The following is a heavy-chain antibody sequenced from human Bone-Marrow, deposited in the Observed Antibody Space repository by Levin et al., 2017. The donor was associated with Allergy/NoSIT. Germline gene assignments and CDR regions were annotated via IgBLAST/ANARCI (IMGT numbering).Heavy chain of an antibody. CDR2: ISGSGGST. CDR3: AKGGSGYDYRGYYFDY. J-gene: IGHJ4*02. D-gene: IGHD5-12*01. Sequence: GESLKISCAASGFTFSSYAMSWVRQAPGKGLEWVSAISGSGGSTYYADSVKGRFTISRDNSKNTLYLQMNSLRAEDTAVYYCAKGGSGYDYRGYYFDYWGQGTLVTVSS. V-gene: IGHV3-23*01. CDR1: GFTFSSYA.